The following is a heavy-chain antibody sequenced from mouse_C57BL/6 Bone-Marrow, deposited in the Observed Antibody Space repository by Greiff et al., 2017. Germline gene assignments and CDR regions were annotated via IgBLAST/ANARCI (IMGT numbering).Heavy chain of an antibody. D-gene: IGHD1-1*01. V-gene: IGHV1-53*01. CDR3: ARGITTVVAHFDY. CDR1: GYTFTSYW. CDR2: INPSNGGT. J-gene: IGHJ2*01. Sequence: QVQLKQPGTELVKPGASVKLSCKASGYTFTSYWMPWVKQRPGQGLEWIGNINPSNGGTNYNEKFKSKATLTVDKSSSTAYMQLSSLTSEDSAVYYCARGITTVVAHFDYWGQGTTLTVSS.